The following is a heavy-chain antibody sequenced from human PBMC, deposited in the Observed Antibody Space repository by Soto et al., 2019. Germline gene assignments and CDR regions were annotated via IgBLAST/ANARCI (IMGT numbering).Heavy chain of an antibody. CDR2: IDPSDSYT. V-gene: IGHV5-10-1*01. CDR3: ARRCSGGSCYYYYNMDV. D-gene: IGHD2-15*01. CDR1: GYSFTSYW. Sequence: GESLKISCKGSGYSFTSYWISWVRQMPGKGLEWMGRIDPSDSYTNYSPSFQGHVTISADKSISTAYLQWSSLKASDTAMYYCARRCSGGSCYYYYNMDVWGQGTTVTVYS. J-gene: IGHJ6*02.